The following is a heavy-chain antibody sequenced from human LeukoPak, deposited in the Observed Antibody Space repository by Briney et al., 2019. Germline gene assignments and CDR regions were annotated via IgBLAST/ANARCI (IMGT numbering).Heavy chain of an antibody. J-gene: IGHJ4*02. CDR3: ARGGYSSGWYYFDY. Sequence: PGGSLRLSCAASGFTFSRYWMSWVRQAPGKGLEWVANIKQDGSEKYYVDSVKGRFTISRDNAKNSLYLQMDSLRAEDTAVYYCARGGYSSGWYYFDYWGQGTLVTVSS. D-gene: IGHD6-19*01. V-gene: IGHV3-7*01. CDR1: GFTFSRYW. CDR2: IKQDGSEK.